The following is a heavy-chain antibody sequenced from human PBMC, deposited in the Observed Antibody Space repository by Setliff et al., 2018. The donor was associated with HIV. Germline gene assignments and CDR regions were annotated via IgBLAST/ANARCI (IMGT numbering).Heavy chain of an antibody. CDR3: ARSVDTTLVPAYYFDY. D-gene: IGHD5-18*01. V-gene: IGHV4-59*13. J-gene: IGHJ4*02. CDR2: IYYRGST. CDR1: GGSISGYY. Sequence: PSETLFLTCTVSGGSISGYYWSWIRQPPGKGLEWIGYIYYRGSTDYNPSLKSRVTISIDTSKNQFSLKLSSVTAADTAVYYCARSVDTTLVPAYYFDYWGQGTLVTVSS.